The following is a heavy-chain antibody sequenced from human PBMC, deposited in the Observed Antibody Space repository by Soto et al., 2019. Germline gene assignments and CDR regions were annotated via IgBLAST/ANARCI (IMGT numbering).Heavy chain of an antibody. CDR2: IYTSGTA. D-gene: IGHD6-13*01. V-gene: IGHV4-4*07. J-gene: IGHJ4*02. Sequence: QVQLQESGPGLVKPSETLSLSCTVSGGSIKTYYWSWVRQTAGKGLEWIGRIYTSGTANYNPSLKGRVIMSVDTSKNQFSLKMTSVTAADTAVYYCARDFDSSSWYRLDQWCQGIPVIVSS. CDR1: GGSIKTYY. CDR3: ARDFDSSSWYRLDQ.